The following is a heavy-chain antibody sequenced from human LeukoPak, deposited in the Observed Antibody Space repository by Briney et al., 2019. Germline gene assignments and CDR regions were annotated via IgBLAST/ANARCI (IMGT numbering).Heavy chain of an antibody. D-gene: IGHD4-17*01. CDR1: GFTFSSYA. CDR2: ISGSGGST. Sequence: PGGSLRLSCAASGFTFSSYAMSWVRQAPGKGLEWVSAISGSGGSTYYADSVKGRFTISRDNSKNTLYLQMNSLRAEDTAVYYCARDINYGDYVRNWFDPWGQGTLVTVSS. J-gene: IGHJ5*02. V-gene: IGHV3-23*01. CDR3: ARDINYGDYVRNWFDP.